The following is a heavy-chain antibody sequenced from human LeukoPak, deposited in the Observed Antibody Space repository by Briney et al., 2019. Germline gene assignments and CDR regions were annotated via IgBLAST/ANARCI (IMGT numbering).Heavy chain of an antibody. CDR1: EFTFSHYG. CDR2: IRFDGSNT. Sequence: PGGSLRLSCTASEFTFSHYGMHWVRQAPGKGLEWVTFIRFDGSNTYYGDSVKGRFTISRDNAKRTLYLQMNSLRPEDTAVYYCAKGLPFDGSTYFDGWGQGSLVTVSS. D-gene: IGHD3-22*01. CDR3: AKGLPFDGSTYFDG. V-gene: IGHV3-30*02. J-gene: IGHJ4*02.